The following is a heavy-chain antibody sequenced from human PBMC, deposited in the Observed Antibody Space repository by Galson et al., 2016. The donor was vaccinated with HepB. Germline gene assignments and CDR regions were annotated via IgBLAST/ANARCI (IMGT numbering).Heavy chain of an antibody. Sequence: SLRLSCAASGFTFSNYGIHWVRQAPGKGLEWVAVISSDGSTKYYTDSVKGRSTISRDNSKNTLYLQMKSLRAEDTAVYFCARDLDGYNPFLDYWGQGTRVTVSS. D-gene: IGHD5-24*01. CDR2: ISSDGSTK. CDR3: ARDLDGYNPFLDY. J-gene: IGHJ4*02. V-gene: IGHV3-30*03. CDR1: GFTFSNYG.